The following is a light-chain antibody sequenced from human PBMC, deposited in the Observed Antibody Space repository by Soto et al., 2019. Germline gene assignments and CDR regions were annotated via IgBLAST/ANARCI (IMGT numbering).Light chain of an antibody. CDR3: QQYGSSPNT. J-gene: IGKJ2*01. CDR2: GAS. Sequence: EIVLTQSPGTLSLSPGERATLSCRASQSVRSSFLAWYQQKPGQAPRLLIYGASSRATGIPDRVSGSGSGTDFTLTINRLEPEDFAVYYCQQYGSSPNTFGQGTKLEIK. V-gene: IGKV3-20*01. CDR1: QSVRSSF.